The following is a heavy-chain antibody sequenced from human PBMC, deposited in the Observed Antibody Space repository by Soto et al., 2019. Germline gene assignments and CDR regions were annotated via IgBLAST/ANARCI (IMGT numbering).Heavy chain of an antibody. CDR3: ARPAAKMGWYSFDY. V-gene: IGHV1-46*01. Sequence: QVQLVQSGAEVKKPGASVKVSCKTSGYTFTNYYMHWVRQAPGQGLEWMGIINTRGGGTTYAQKSPVRVTMPREPSTSTDYMDQSSLRTEDTAVYSCARPAAKMGWYSFDYSGQGTPVAVST. D-gene: IGHD6-25*01. CDR1: GYTFTNYY. CDR2: INTRGGGT. J-gene: IGHJ4*02.